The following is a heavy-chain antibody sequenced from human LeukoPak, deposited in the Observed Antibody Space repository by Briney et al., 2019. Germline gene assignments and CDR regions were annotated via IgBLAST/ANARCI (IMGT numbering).Heavy chain of an antibody. CDR2: ISWDGGST. Sequence: GGSLRLSCAASGFTFDDHTMHWVRQAPGKGLEWVSLISWDGGSTYYADSVKGRFTISRDNSKNSLYLQMNSLRTEDTALYYCAKDGSGSYQHYYYGMDVWGQGTTVTVSS. V-gene: IGHV3-43*01. CDR1: GFTFDDHT. D-gene: IGHD3-10*01. CDR3: AKDGSGSYQHYYYGMDV. J-gene: IGHJ6*02.